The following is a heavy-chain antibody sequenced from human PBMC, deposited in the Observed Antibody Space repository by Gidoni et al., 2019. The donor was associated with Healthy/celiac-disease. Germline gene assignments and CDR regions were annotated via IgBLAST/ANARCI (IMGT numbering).Heavy chain of an antibody. CDR3: ARGPNTVTPFDY. Sequence: QVQLQQWGAGLLKPSETLSITCAVYGGSFSGYYWSWIRQPPGKGLEWIGEINHSGSTNYNPSLKSLVTISVDTSKNQFSLKLSSVTAADTAVYYCARGPNTVTPFDYWGQGTLVTVSS. J-gene: IGHJ4*02. V-gene: IGHV4-34*01. CDR2: INHSGST. CDR1: GGSFSGYY. D-gene: IGHD4-17*01.